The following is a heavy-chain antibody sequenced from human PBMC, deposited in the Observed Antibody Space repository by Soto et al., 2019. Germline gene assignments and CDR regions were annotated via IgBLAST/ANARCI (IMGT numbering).Heavy chain of an antibody. CDR3: AKEVPYYDFWSGYSNGMDV. Sequence: GGSLRLSCAASGFTFSSYAMSWVRQAPGKGLEWVSAISGSGGSTYYADSVKGRFTISRDNSKNTLYLQMNSLRAEDTAVYYCAKEVPYYDFWSGYSNGMDVWGQGTTVTVSS. J-gene: IGHJ6*02. CDR2: ISGSGGST. CDR1: GFTFSSYA. V-gene: IGHV3-23*01. D-gene: IGHD3-3*01.